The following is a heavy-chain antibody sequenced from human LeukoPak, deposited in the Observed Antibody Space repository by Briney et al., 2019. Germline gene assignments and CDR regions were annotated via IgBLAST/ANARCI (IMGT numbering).Heavy chain of an antibody. Sequence: GASVKVSCKASGYTFTGYYMHWVRQAPGQGLEWMGWINPNSGGTNYAQKFQGRVTMTRDTSISTAYMELSRLRSDDTAVYYCAREEMATIRFGRNWFDPWGQGTLVTVSS. J-gene: IGHJ5*02. V-gene: IGHV1-2*02. CDR2: INPNSGGT. CDR1: GYTFTGYY. D-gene: IGHD5-24*01. CDR3: AREEMATIRFGRNWFDP.